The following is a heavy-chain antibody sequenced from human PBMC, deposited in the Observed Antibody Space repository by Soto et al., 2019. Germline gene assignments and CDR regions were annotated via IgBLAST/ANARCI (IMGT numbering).Heavy chain of an antibody. D-gene: IGHD3-22*01. CDR2: IIPIFGSA. Sequence: SVKVSCKASGGTFSSYAISWVRQAPGQGLEWMGGIIPIFGSANYAQKFQGRVTITADESTSTAYMDLSSLRSEDTAVYYCARDLNRYYDSSAYGYYYYGMDVWGQGTTVTVSS. V-gene: IGHV1-69*13. CDR1: GGTFSSYA. CDR3: ARDLNRYYDSSAYGYYYYGMDV. J-gene: IGHJ6*02.